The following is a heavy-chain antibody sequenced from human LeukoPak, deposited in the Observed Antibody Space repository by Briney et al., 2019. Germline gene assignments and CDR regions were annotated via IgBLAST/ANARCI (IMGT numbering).Heavy chain of an antibody. CDR1: GYTFTNYG. CDR3: ARSDLATITAGLFEY. V-gene: IGHV1-18*01. Sequence: ASVKVSCKASGYTFTNYGITRVRQAPGQGLEWMVWISGHQGNTKYAQNFQGRVTMTIDTSTSTAYMDLMSLRSDDTAIYFCARSDLATITAGLFEYWGQGTLVAVSS. CDR2: ISGHQGNT. D-gene: IGHD5-12*01. J-gene: IGHJ4*02.